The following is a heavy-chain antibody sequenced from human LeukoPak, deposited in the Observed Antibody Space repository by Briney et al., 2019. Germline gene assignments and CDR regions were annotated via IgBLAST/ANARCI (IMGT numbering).Heavy chain of an antibody. CDR1: GGSISSGGYS. J-gene: IGHJ4*02. CDR2: IYHSGST. Sequence: PSQTLSLTCAVSGGSISSGGYSWSWTRQPPGKGLEWIGYIYHSGSTYYNPSLKSRVTISVDRSKNQFSLKLSSVTAADTAVYYCARAPGGYSYGYPDYWGQGTLVTVSS. D-gene: IGHD5-18*01. CDR3: ARAPGGYSYGYPDY. V-gene: IGHV4-30-2*01.